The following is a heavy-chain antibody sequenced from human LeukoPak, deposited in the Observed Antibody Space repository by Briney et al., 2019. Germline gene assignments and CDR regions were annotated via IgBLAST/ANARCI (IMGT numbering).Heavy chain of an antibody. Sequence: ASETLSLTCAVYGGSFSGYYWSWIRQPPGKGLEWIGEINHSGSTNYNPSLKSRVTISVDTSKNQFSLELSSVTAADTAVYYCARGLRYCSSTSCYPRFDYWGQGTLVTVSS. V-gene: IGHV4-34*01. CDR3: ARGLRYCSSTSCYPRFDY. CDR1: GGSFSGYY. J-gene: IGHJ4*02. D-gene: IGHD2-2*01. CDR2: INHSGST.